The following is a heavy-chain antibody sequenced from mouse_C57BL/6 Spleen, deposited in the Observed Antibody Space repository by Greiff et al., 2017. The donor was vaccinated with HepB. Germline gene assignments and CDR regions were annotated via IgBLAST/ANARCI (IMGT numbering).Heavy chain of an antibody. V-gene: IGHV1-18*01. D-gene: IGHD2-9*01. CDR1: GYTFTDYN. Sequence: EVQLQQSGPELVKPGASVKIPCKASGYTFTDYNMDWVKQSHGKSLEWIGDINPNNGGTIYNQKFKGKATLTVDKSSSTAYMELRSLTSEDTAVYYCARRGSYYGYDVGYFDYWGQGTTLTVSS. CDR3: ARRGSYYGYDVGYFDY. CDR2: INPNNGGT. J-gene: IGHJ2*01.